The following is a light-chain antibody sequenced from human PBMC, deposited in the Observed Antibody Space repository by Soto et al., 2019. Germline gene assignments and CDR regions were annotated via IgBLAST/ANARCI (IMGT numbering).Light chain of an antibody. CDR1: SSDVGGYNY. CDR2: DVT. J-gene: IGLJ1*01. Sequence: QSALTQPASVSGSPGQSITISCTGTSSDVGGYNYVSWYQQHPGKAPKIMMYDVTNRPSGVSNRFSGSKSGNTASLTISGLQAEDEADYYCISYTSSRAYVFGTGTKLTVL. V-gene: IGLV2-14*03. CDR3: ISYTSSRAYV.